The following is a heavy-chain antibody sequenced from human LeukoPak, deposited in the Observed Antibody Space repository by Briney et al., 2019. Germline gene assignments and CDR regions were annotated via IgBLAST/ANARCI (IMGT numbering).Heavy chain of an antibody. CDR1: GGSIRGYY. CDR3: AVGATHYYMDV. Sequence: SETLPLTCTVSGGSIRGYYWSWVRQPPGKGLEWIAYIYYSGSTNYNPSPKSRVTISLDTSKNQFSLKLSSVTAADTAVYYCAVGATHYYMDVWGKGTTVTVSS. D-gene: IGHD3-16*01. V-gene: IGHV4-59*08. CDR2: IYYSGST. J-gene: IGHJ6*03.